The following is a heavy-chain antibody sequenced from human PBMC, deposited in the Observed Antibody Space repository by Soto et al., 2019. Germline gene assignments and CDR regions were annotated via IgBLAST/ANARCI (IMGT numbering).Heavy chain of an antibody. D-gene: IGHD1-1*01. CDR1: GGSLRDYY. Sequence: QVQLQQWGAGLLKPSGTLSLTCAVPGGSLRDYYWPWIRQSPGKGLEWIGEIHPSGSTNYNPSLRSRVTISVDTSKNQFSLKLTSLTAADTAVYYCARGRDEYKLGNVWGHGTTVTVSS. CDR2: IHPSGST. CDR3: ARGRDEYKLGNV. J-gene: IGHJ6*02. V-gene: IGHV4-34*01.